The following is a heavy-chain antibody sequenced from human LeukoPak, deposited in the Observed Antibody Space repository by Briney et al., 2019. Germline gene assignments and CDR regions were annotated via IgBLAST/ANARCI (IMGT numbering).Heavy chain of an antibody. Sequence: SETLSLTCTVSGGSISSGSYYWSWIRQPAGKGLEWIGRIYTTGSTNYNPSLKSRVTISVDTSKNQFSLKLSSVTAADTAVYYCARTYLTYYDSSGFEYWGQGTLVTVSS. J-gene: IGHJ4*02. V-gene: IGHV4-61*02. D-gene: IGHD3-22*01. CDR1: GGSISSGSYY. CDR2: IYTTGST. CDR3: ARTYLTYYDSSGFEY.